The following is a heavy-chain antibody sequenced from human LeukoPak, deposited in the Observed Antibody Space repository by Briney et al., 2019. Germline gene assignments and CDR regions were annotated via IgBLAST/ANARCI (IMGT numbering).Heavy chain of an antibody. CDR2: ITGDGSTT. V-gene: IGHV3-74*01. Sequence: RGSLRLSCAASGFTFSGYWMHWVRQVPGKGLVWVSRITGDGSTTSYADSVKGRFTISRDNAKNTVFLQMISLRAEDTAVYYCARDRGWYFDLWGRGTLVTVSS. CDR1: GFTFSGYW. J-gene: IGHJ2*01. CDR3: ARDRGWYFDL.